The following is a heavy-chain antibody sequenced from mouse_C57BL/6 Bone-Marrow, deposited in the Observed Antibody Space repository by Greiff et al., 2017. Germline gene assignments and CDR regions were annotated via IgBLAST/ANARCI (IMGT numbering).Heavy chain of an antibody. D-gene: IGHD1-1*01. CDR3: ARYTTVVAPYAMDY. J-gene: IGHJ4*01. CDR2: IRNKANGYTT. Sequence: EVKLMESGGGLVQPGGSLSLSCAASGFTFTDYYMSWVRQPPGKALEWLGFIRNKANGYTTEYSASVKGRFTISRDNSQSILYLQMNALRAEDSATYYCARYTTVVAPYAMDYWGQGTSVTVSS. CDR1: GFTFTDYY. V-gene: IGHV7-3*01.